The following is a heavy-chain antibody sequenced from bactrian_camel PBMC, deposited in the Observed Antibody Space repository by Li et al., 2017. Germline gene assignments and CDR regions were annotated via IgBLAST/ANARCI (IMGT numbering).Heavy chain of an antibody. CDR2: IDSDGST. CDR1: GDSILIYC. J-gene: IGHJ4*01. D-gene: IGHD3*01. CDR3: AASGGQLGRWCYEFPVNWVSWLYN. V-gene: IGHV3S53*01. Sequence: QVQLVESGGGSVQAGGSLRLSCAASGDSILIYCMGWFRQAPGKEREGVAAIDSDGSTSYADSVKDRFTISRDKDKNTLYLQMNSLKPEDTAMYHCAASGGQLGRWCYEFPVNWVSWLYNWGQGTQVTVS.